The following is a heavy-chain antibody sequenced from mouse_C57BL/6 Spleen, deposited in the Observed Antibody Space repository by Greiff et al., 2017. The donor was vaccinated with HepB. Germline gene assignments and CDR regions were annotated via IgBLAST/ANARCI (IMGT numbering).Heavy chain of an antibody. CDR3: ARSYYYGSSYFYAMDY. Sequence: GQLQQAGAARGERGAEGERACPAAGDDGRGSWLPGWGRRRGRVGYWLGRGDPNSGGTKYNEKFKSKATLTVDKPSSTAYMQLSSLTSEDSAVYYCARSYYYGSSYFYAMDYWGQGTSVTVSS. CDR2: GDPNSGGT. J-gene: IGHJ4*01. D-gene: IGHD1-1*01. V-gene: IGHV1-72*01. CDR1: GDDGRGSW.